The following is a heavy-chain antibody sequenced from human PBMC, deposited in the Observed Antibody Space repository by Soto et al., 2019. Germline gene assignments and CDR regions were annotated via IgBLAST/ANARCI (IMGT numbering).Heavy chain of an antibody. CDR3: ARGGFWSGYYSWFDP. J-gene: IGHJ5*02. CDR2: IIPLFGTT. D-gene: IGHD3-3*01. Sequence: QVQLVQSGAEVKKPGSSVKVSCKTSGGTISNYAISWVRQAPGQGLEWMGGIIPLFGTTNYAQKFQGRVTITADKSTRADYMELSSVRSEDRAVYYCARGGFWSGYYSWFDPWGQGTLVTVSS. CDR1: GGTISNYA. V-gene: IGHV1-69*14.